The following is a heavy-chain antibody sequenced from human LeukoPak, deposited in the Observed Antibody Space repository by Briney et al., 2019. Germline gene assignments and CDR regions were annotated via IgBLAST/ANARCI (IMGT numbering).Heavy chain of an antibody. J-gene: IGHJ5*02. CDR1: VGSIRSYY. CDR3: AREGAILYSSSWFDP. V-gene: IGHV4-59*01. Sequence: PSETLSLTCTVSVGSIRSYYWSWIRHPPGKGLECIGHIYYSGSTNYNPSLKSRVTISVDTSKNHFSLKLSSVTAADTAVYYCAREGAILYSSSWFDPWGQGTLVTVSS. CDR2: IYYSGST. D-gene: IGHD6-6*01.